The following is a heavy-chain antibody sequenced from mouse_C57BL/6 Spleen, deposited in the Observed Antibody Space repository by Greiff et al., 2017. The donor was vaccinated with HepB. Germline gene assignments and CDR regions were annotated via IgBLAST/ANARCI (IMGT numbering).Heavy chain of an antibody. Sequence: EVKLVESGPGLVKPSQSLSLTCSVTGYSITSGYYWNWIRQFPGNKLEWMGYISYDGSNNYNPSLKNRISITRDTSKNQFFLKLNSVTTEDTATYYCARGVPLFAYWGQGTLVTVSA. CDR1: GYSITSGYY. J-gene: IGHJ3*01. V-gene: IGHV3-6*01. CDR2: ISYDGSN. CDR3: ARGVPLFAY. D-gene: IGHD6-1*01.